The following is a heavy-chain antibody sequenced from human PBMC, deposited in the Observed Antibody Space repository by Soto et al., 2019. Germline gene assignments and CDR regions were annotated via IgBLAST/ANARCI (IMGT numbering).Heavy chain of an antibody. CDR3: ARVPSP. CDR1: GETIVNSRGY. CDR2: IYHSGST. V-gene: IGHV4-30-2*01. J-gene: IGHJ5*02. Sequence: TMSVTCSVSGETIVNSRGYWAWIRQPPGKGLEWIGYIYHSGSTYYNPSLKSRVTISVDRSKNQFSLKLSSVTAADTAVYYCARVPSPWGQGTLVTVSS.